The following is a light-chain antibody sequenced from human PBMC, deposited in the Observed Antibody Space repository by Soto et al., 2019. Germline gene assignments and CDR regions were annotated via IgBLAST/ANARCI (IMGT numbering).Light chain of an antibody. CDR2: DAS. Sequence: EIVLTQSPGTLSLSPGERATLSCRASQSVSSNYLAWYQQRPGQAPRLLIYDASCRATGVPDRFSGSGSGTDFTLTISRLEPEDFAVYYCHQYGGSPGTLGQGTKV. V-gene: IGKV3-20*01. J-gene: IGKJ1*01. CDR3: HQYGGSPGT. CDR1: QSVSSNY.